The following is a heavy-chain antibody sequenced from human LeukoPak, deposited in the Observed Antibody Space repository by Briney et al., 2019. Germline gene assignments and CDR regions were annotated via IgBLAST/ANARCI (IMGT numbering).Heavy chain of an antibody. D-gene: IGHD3-3*01. J-gene: IGHJ6*03. CDR3: ASPRRTYDFWSGYRLYYYYMDV. V-gene: IGHV1-69*13. CDR1: GYTFTGYY. Sequence: SVKVSCKASGYTFTGYYIHWVRQAPGQGLEWMGGIIPIFGTANYAQKFQGRVTITADESTSTAYMELSSLRSEDTAVYYCASPRRTYDFWSGYRLYYYYMDVWGKGTTVTVSS. CDR2: IIPIFGTA.